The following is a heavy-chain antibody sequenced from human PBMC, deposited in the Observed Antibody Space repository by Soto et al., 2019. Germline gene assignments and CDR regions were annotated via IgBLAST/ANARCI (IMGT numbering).Heavy chain of an antibody. CDR2: ISYSGST. CDR3: ARADPDASVGY. CDR1: GGSMSSYY. J-gene: IGHJ4*02. D-gene: IGHD2-15*01. V-gene: IGHV4-59*01. Sequence: PSETLSLTCTVSGGSMSSYYWTLLRQSPGRGLEWIGYISYSGSTYYNPSLKSRVTISADTAQNQFSPRMNSMIAADTAVYYCARADPDASVGYWGPGTLV.